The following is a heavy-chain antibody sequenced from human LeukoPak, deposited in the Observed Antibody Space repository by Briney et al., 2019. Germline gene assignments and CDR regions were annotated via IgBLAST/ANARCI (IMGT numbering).Heavy chain of an antibody. CDR2: IYYSWST. V-gene: IGHV4-59*08. CDR1: GGSISSYY. Sequence: SETLSLTCTVSGGSISSYYWSWIRQPPGKGLEWLGYIYYSWSTNYNPSLKSRVTISVDTSKNQFSLKLSSVTAADTAVYYCAGYCGGDCSPSQYYFDYWGQGTLVTVSS. D-gene: IGHD2-21*02. CDR3: AGYCGGDCSPSQYYFDY. J-gene: IGHJ4*02.